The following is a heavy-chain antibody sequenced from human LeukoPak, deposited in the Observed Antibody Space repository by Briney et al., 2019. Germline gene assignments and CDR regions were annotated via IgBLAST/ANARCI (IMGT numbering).Heavy chain of an antibody. V-gene: IGHV3-15*01. Sequence: GGSLRLSCAASGFTFSNAWMSWVRQAPGKGLEWVGRIKSKTDGGTTDYAAPVKGRFTISRDDSKNTLYLQMNSLKTEDTAVYYCTTFYGDNPIYYYYMDVWGKGTTVTVSS. J-gene: IGHJ6*03. CDR3: TTFYGDNPIYYYYMDV. D-gene: IGHD4-17*01. CDR1: GFTFSNAW. CDR2: IKSKTDGGTT.